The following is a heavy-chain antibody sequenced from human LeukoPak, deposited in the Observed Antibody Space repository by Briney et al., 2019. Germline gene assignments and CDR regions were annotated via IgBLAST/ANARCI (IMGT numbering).Heavy chain of an antibody. J-gene: IGHJ6*03. CDR1: GFTFSSYW. CDR3: ARDPGYYYGSGSYSYYMDV. Sequence: SGGSLRLSCAASGFTFSSYWMSWVRQAPGKGLEWVANIKQDGSEKYYVDSVKGRFTISRDNAKNSLYLQMNSLRAEDTAVYYCARDPGYYYGSGSYSYYMDVWGKGTTVTISS. V-gene: IGHV3-7*01. CDR2: IKQDGSEK. D-gene: IGHD3-10*01.